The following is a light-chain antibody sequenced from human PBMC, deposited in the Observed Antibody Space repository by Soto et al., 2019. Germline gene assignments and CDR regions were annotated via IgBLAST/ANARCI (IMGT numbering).Light chain of an antibody. Sequence: EIVLTQSPGTLSLSPGERATLSCRASQSVSNNYLAWYQQKPGQAPMLLISGASNRATGIPDRFSGSGSGTDFTLAISRLEPEDFAVYYCQQYGTSPFTFGPGTRVDLK. CDR3: QQYGTSPFT. CDR1: QSVSNNY. V-gene: IGKV3-20*01. CDR2: GAS. J-gene: IGKJ3*01.